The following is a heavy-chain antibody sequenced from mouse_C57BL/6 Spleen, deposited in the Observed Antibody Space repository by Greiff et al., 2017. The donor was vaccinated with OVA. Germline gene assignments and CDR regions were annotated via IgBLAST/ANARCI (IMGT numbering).Heavy chain of an antibody. Sequence: EVQLQQSGPELVKPGASVKISCKASGYTFTDYYMNWVKQSHGKSLEWIGDINPNNGGTSYNQKFKGKATLTVDKASSTAYMELRSLTSEDSAVYYCARSGYSYAMDCWGQGTSVTVSS. CDR2: INPNNGGT. J-gene: IGHJ4*01. CDR3: ARSGYSYAMDC. CDR1: GYTFTDYY. D-gene: IGHD3-1*01. V-gene: IGHV1-26*01.